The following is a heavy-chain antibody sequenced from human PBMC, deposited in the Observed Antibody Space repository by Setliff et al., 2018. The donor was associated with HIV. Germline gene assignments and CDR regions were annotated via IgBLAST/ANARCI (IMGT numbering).Heavy chain of an antibody. CDR1: DYTFSTYW. CDR3: ARRDGRSMNAFQI. D-gene: IGHD6-13*01. CDR2: IYPDDSNI. V-gene: IGHV5-51*01. J-gene: IGHJ3*01. Sequence: GESLKISCKALDYTFSTYWIGWVRQKPGEGLEWMGIIYPDDSNIRYNPSFQNRVTISADKSITTAYLQINNLKASDTATYYCARRDGRSMNAFQIWGPGTMVTVSS.